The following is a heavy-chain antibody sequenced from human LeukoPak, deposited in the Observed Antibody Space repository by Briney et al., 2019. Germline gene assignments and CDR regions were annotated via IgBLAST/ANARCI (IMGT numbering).Heavy chain of an antibody. CDR1: GGSISSITYY. CDR3: ARLYGNYQNYFDY. V-gene: IGHV4-39*07. Sequence: SETLSLTCTVSGGSISSITYYWGWIRQPPGKGLEWVGHMYYRGNTFYNPSLKSRVTISVDASKNQFSLKLRSVTAADTAVYFCARLYGNYQNYFDYWGQGTLVTVSS. D-gene: IGHD1-7*01. CDR2: MYYRGNT. J-gene: IGHJ4*02.